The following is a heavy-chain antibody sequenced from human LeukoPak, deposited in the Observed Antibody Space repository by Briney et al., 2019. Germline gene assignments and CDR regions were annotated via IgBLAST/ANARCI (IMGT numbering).Heavy chain of an antibody. J-gene: IGHJ3*02. Sequence: PGESLKISCKGSGYSFTSYWIGWVRQMPGKGLEWMGIIYPGDSDTRYSPSFQGQVTIPADKSISTAYLQWSSLKASDTAMYYCARPPYYYDSSGYHEYDAFDIWGQGAMVTVSS. CDR3: ARPPYYYDSSGYHEYDAFDI. D-gene: IGHD3-22*01. CDR1: GYSFTSYW. CDR2: IYPGDSDT. V-gene: IGHV5-51*01.